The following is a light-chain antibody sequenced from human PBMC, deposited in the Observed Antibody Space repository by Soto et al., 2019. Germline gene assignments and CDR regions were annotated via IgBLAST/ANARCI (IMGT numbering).Light chain of an antibody. CDR2: EVN. J-gene: IGLJ1*01. CDR3: TSYAGDNNV. CDR1: STDVGGYDY. V-gene: IGLV2-8*01. Sequence: QSAPTQPPSASGSPGQSVTISCTGTSTDVGGYDYVSWYQQHPGKVPKLMIYEVNKRPSGVPDRFSGSKSGNTASLTVSGLQPEDEADYYCTSYAGDNNVFGTGTKLTVL.